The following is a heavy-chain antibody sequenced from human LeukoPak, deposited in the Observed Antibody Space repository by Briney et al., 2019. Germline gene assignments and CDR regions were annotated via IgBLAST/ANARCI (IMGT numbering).Heavy chain of an antibody. CDR2: IYHSGST. CDR1: AYSISTGYF. V-gene: IGHV4-38-2*02. CDR3: ARGRDGYSSDLFDP. Sequence: KPSETLTLTCSVSAYSISTGYFWAWIRQPPGKGLEWIGSIYHSGSTHYNPSLKSRVTISVDTSRNQYSLNMTSVTAADTAVYSCARGRDGYSSDLFDPWDQGTLVTVSS. J-gene: IGHJ5*02. D-gene: IGHD5-24*01.